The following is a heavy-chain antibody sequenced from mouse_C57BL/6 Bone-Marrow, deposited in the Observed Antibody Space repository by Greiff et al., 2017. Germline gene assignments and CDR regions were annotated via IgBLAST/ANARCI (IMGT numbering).Heavy chain of an antibody. J-gene: IGHJ4*01. D-gene: IGHD2-3*01. CDR1: GFTFSDYG. CDR2: ISSGSSTI. V-gene: IGHV5-17*01. Sequence: EVQVVESGGGLVKPGGSLKLSCAASGFTFSDYGMHWVRQAPEKGLEWVAYISSGSSTIYYADTVKGRFTISRDNAKNTLFLQMTSLRSEDTAMYYCARDGGIYAMDYWGQGTSVTVSS. CDR3: ARDGGIYAMDY.